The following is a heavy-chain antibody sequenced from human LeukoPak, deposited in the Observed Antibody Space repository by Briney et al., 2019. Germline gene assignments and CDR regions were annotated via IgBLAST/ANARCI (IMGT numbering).Heavy chain of an antibody. CDR3: ARGPNWTGMDV. CDR2: INHSGST. J-gene: IGHJ6*02. CDR1: GGSFSGYY. Sequence: SETLSFTCAVYGGSFSGYYWSWTRRPPGKGLEWIGEINHSGSTNYNPSLKSRVTVSVDTSKNQFSLKLSSVTAADTAVYYCARGPNWTGMDVWGQGTTVTVSS. V-gene: IGHV4-34*01. D-gene: IGHD1-20*01.